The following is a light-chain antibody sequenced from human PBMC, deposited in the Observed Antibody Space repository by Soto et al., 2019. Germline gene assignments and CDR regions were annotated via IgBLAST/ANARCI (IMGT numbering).Light chain of an antibody. J-gene: IGKJ1*01. CDR2: AAS. CDR1: QSISSY. Sequence: IQMTQSPSSLSSSLGDGVTITCRASQSISSYLNWYQQKPGKAPKLPIYAASSLQSGVPSRFSGSGSGTDFTLTISSLQPEDFATYYCQQSYSTPPTFGQGTKVDI. V-gene: IGKV1-39*01. CDR3: QQSYSTPPT.